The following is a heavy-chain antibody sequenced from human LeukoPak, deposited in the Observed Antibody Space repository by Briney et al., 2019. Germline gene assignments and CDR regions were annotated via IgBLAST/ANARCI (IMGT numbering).Heavy chain of an antibody. Sequence: PSQILSLTCTVSGGSISTSGYYWGWIRQPPGKGLEWIGSIYYSGSTYYNPSLKSRVTISVDTSKNQFSLKLSSVTAADTAVYYCARRSIAAAAKPNNWFDPWGQGTLVTVSS. V-gene: IGHV4-39*01. D-gene: IGHD6-13*01. CDR1: GGSISTSGYY. J-gene: IGHJ5*02. CDR3: ARRSIAAAAKPNNWFDP. CDR2: IYYSGST.